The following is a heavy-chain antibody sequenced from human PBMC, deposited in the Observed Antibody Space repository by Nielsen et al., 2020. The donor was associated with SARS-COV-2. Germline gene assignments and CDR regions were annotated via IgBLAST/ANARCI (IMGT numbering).Heavy chain of an antibody. J-gene: IGHJ4*02. CDR1: GGSISSYY. D-gene: IGHD6-13*01. CDR3: ARSIAASGTYLFDL. V-gene: IGHV4-59*01. CDR2: IYSTGTT. Sequence: SETLSLTCSVSGGSISSYYWTWIRQPPGKGLEWIGHIYSTGTTHYNPSLKSRVTISLDTSKSQFSLKLSSVSAPDTAVYFCARSIAASGTYLFDLWGQGTLVTVSS.